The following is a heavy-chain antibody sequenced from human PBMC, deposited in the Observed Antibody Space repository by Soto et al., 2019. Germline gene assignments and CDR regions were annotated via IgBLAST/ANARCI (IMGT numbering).Heavy chain of an antibody. V-gene: IGHV4-39*02. Sequence: SETLSLTCTVSGGSVSSSTYYWGWIRQPPGKGLEWIGSLYDSGTSYYNPSLKSRVTISVDTSKSQFSLKVSSVTAADTAVYYCARDPAPWGQGTLVTVSS. CDR2: LYDSGTS. J-gene: IGHJ5*02. CDR3: ARDPAP. CDR1: GGSVSSSTYY.